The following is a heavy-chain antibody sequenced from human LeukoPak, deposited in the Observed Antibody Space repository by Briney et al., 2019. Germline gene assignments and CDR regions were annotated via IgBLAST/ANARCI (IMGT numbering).Heavy chain of an antibody. Sequence: GGSLRLSCAASGFTFSSYEMNWVRQAPGKGLEWVSYISSSDTTIYYADSVKGRFTISRDNAKNSLYLQMNSLRAEDTAVYYCARGSSSSWKYYFDYWGQGTLVTVSS. CDR1: GFTFSSYE. CDR3: ARGSSSSWKYYFDY. CDR2: ISSSDTTI. D-gene: IGHD6-13*01. V-gene: IGHV3-48*03. J-gene: IGHJ4*02.